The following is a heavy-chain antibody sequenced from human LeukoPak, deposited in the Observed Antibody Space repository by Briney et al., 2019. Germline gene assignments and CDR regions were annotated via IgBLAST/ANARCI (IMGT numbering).Heavy chain of an antibody. D-gene: IGHD5-18*01. CDR3: ASGYSYGFVDY. CDR1: GYTFTSYY. CDR2: INPSGGST. Sequence: ASVKVSCKAPGYTFTSYYMHWVRQAPGQGLEWLGIINPSGGSTSYAQKFQGRVTMTRDTSTSTVYMELSSLRSEDTAVYYCASGYSYGFVDYWGQGTLVTVSS. V-gene: IGHV1-46*01. J-gene: IGHJ4*02.